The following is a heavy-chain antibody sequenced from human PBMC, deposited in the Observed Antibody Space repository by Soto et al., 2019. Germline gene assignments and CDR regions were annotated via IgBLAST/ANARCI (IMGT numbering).Heavy chain of an antibody. CDR1: GYTFTSYG. D-gene: IGHD3-22*01. CDR2: ISAYNGNT. J-gene: IGHJ4*02. Sequence: GASVKVSCKASGYTFTSYGISWVRQAPGQGLEWMGWISAYNGNTNYAQKLQGRVTMTTDTSTSTAYMELRSPRSDDTAVYYCARGDYYDSSGYYFGPFDYWGQGTLVTVSS. CDR3: ARGDYYDSSGYYFGPFDY. V-gene: IGHV1-18*01.